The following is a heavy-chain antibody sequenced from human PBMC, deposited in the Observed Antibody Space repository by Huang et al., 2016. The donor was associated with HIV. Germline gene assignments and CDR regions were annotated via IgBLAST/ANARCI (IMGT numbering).Heavy chain of an antibody. J-gene: IGHJ6*02. V-gene: IGHV3-7*01. Sequence: VESGGRSVQPGGSIKLSCVGSTFTFGAYWMSWVRQPPGKGLEWVSKIKQDESEKYYADSVKGRFNIARDNARKVLFLEMDNLRVEDTAMYFCATKTAGMDIWGQGTTVTVSS. D-gene: IGHD1-7*01. CDR2: IKQDESEK. CDR1: TFTFGAYW. CDR3: ATKTAGMDI.